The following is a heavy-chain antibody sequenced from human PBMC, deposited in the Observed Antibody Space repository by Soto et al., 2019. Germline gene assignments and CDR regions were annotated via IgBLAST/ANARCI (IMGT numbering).Heavy chain of an antibody. Sequence: GGSLRLSCAASGFTFSSYGMHWVRQAPGKGLEWVAVISYDGNNKYYADSVKGRFTISRDNSKNTLYLQMNSLRAEDTAVYYCAKDGTYSSGWYSHYYYYYGMDVWGQGTTVTVSS. D-gene: IGHD6-19*01. CDR3: AKDGTYSSGWYSHYYYYYGMDV. J-gene: IGHJ6*02. V-gene: IGHV3-30*18. CDR1: GFTFSSYG. CDR2: ISYDGNNK.